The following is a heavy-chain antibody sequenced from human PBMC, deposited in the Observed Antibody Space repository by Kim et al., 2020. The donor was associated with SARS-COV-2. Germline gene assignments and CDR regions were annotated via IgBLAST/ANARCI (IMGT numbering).Heavy chain of an antibody. J-gene: IGHJ3*02. D-gene: IGHD6-19*01. CDR3: ARAVVAVAAWKHDAFDI. Sequence: FQGRVTMTRDTSVSTAYMELSRLRSDDTAVYYCARAVVAVAAWKHDAFDIWGQGTMVTVSS. V-gene: IGHV1-2*02.